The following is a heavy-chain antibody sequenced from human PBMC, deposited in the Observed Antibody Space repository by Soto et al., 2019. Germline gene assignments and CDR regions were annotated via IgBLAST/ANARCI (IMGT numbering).Heavy chain of an antibody. V-gene: IGHV1-18*01. D-gene: IGHD2-21*02. Sequence: ASVKVSCKASGYTCTIYGISCVLQSPGQGLEWMGWISAYNGNTNYAQKLQGRVTMTTDTSTSTAYMELRSLRSDDTAVYYCARDPSIVVVTAGAFDIWGQGTMVTVSS. J-gene: IGHJ3*02. CDR1: GYTCTIYG. CDR2: ISAYNGNT. CDR3: ARDPSIVVVTAGAFDI.